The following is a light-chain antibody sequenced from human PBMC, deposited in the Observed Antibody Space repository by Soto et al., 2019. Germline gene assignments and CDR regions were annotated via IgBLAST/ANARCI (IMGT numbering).Light chain of an antibody. CDR3: QQYDSSSLT. CDR2: GAS. V-gene: IGKV3-20*01. Sequence: EVVLTQSPGTLSLSPGERVTLSCRASQSINSDYLAWYQQKPGQAPRLLIYGASSRATGIPDRFSGSGSGTDFTLTISRLEPEDFAVYYCQQYDSSSLTFGGGTKVEIK. CDR1: QSINSDY. J-gene: IGKJ4*01.